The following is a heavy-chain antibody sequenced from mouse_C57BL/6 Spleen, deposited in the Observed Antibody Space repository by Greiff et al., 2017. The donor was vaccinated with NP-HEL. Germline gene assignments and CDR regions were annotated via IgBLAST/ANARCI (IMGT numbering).Heavy chain of an antibody. CDR1: GYAFSSSW. Sequence: VQLQQSGPELVKPGASVKISCKASGYAFSSSWMNWVKQRPGKGLEWIGRIYPGDGDTNYNGKFKGKATLTADKSSSTAYMQLSSLTSEDSAVYFCARGNYALAMDYWGQGTSVTVSS. V-gene: IGHV1-82*01. J-gene: IGHJ4*01. CDR3: ARGNYALAMDY. CDR2: IYPGDGDT. D-gene: IGHD1-1*01.